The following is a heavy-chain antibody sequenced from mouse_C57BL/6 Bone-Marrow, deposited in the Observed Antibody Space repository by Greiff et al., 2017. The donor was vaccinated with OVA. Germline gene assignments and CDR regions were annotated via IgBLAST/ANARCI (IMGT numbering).Heavy chain of an antibody. CDR3: ARLITTGAADV. Sequence: VQLQQSGAELVRPGTSVKVSCKASGYAFTNYLLEWVKQRPGQGLEWIGVINPGSGGTNYNEKFKGKATLTADKSSSTAYMQLSSLTSEDSAVYFCARLITTGAADVWGTGTTVTVSS. V-gene: IGHV1-54*01. J-gene: IGHJ1*03. CDR2: INPGSGGT. CDR1: GYAFTNYL. D-gene: IGHD1-1*01.